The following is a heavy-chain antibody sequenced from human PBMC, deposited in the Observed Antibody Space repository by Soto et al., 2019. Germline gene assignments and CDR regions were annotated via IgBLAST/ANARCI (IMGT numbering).Heavy chain of an antibody. V-gene: IGHV6-1*01. Sequence: PSQTLSLTCAISGDNVSSNSAAWNWIRQSPSRGLEWLGRTFFRSKWYNDYAVSVKSRISINPDTSKNQFSLQLNSVTPEDTAVYYCAREGYYYDSSGSTYFDYWGQGTLVTVSS. CDR3: AREGYYYDSSGSTYFDY. CDR2: TFFRSKWYN. J-gene: IGHJ4*02. CDR1: GDNVSSNSAA. D-gene: IGHD3-22*01.